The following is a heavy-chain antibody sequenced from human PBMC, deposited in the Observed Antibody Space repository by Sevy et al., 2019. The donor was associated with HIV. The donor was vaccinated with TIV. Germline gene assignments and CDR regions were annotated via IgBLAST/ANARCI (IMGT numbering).Heavy chain of an antibody. Sequence: GGSLRLSCAASGFSFSSYWMDWVRQAPGKGLEWVANIKQDGSEKYYVDSVKGRFTISRDNAKNSLYLQMTSLRADDTAVYYCSQSLNYWGQRTLVTVSS. CDR3: SQSLNY. V-gene: IGHV3-7*01. J-gene: IGHJ4*02. CDR1: GFSFSSYW. CDR2: IKQDGSEK.